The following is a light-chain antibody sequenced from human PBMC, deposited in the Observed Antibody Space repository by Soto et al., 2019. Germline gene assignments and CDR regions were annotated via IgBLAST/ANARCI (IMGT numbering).Light chain of an antibody. Sequence: QSVLTQPASVSGSPGQSITISCTGTSSDVGLYDYVSWYQQHPGKAPQLIIYDVATRPSGASNRFSGSKSGSTASQIISRLQTEDEADYYCVSFTSSTTYVFGSGTKVTVL. CDR3: VSFTSSTTYV. V-gene: IGLV2-14*03. J-gene: IGLJ1*01. CDR1: SSDVGLYDY. CDR2: DVA.